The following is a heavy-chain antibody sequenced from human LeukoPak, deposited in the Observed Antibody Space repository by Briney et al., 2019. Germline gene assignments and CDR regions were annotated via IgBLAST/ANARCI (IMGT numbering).Heavy chain of an antibody. J-gene: IGHJ4*02. CDR2: IYTSGST. V-gene: IGHV4-4*07. Sequence: SETLSLTCTVSGGSISSYYWSWIRQPAGKGLEWIGRIYTSGSTNYNSSLKSRVTMSVDTSKNQFSLKLSSVTAADTAVYYCARDANWYCSSTSCYFGGFDYWGQGTLVTVSS. D-gene: IGHD2-2*01. CDR1: GGSISSYY. CDR3: ARDANWYCSSTSCYFGGFDY.